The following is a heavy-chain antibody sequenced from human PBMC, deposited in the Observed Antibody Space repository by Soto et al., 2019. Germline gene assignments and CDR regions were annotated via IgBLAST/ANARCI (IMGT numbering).Heavy chain of an antibody. CDR2: IRSKANSYAT. V-gene: IGHV3-73*02. CDR3: TITPSDVWRG. J-gene: IGHJ4*02. CDR1: GFTFSDST. D-gene: IGHD3-3*01. Sequence: EVQLVESGGGLVQPGGSLKLSCAASGFTFSDSTMHWVRQASGKGLEWVGRIRSKANSYATAYAASVNARFTISRDDSKNTAYLQMNSLKTEDTAVYYCTITPSDVWRGWGQGTLVTVST.